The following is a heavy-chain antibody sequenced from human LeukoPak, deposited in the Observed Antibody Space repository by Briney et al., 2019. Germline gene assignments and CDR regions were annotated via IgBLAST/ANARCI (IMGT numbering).Heavy chain of an antibody. J-gene: IGHJ4*02. CDR2: VWHDGSNR. Sequence: WRSLRLSCTAPGFTFSSYAIHWIRQAPGNGLEWVALVWHDGSNRYYAASVKGRFTISRDNSKNTVYLQMNSRRAEDTAVYYCTRELFGSGSCPDYWGQGTLVTVSS. V-gene: IGHV3-33*01. CDR1: GFTFSSYA. CDR3: TRELFGSGSCPDY. D-gene: IGHD3-10*01.